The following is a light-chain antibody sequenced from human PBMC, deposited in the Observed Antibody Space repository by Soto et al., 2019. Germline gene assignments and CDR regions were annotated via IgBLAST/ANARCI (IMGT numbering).Light chain of an antibody. CDR2: DVS. CDR3: CSYAGSYTWV. V-gene: IGLV2-11*01. Sequence: QSALTQPRSVSGSPGQSVTISCTGTSSDVGGYNYVSWYQLHPGTAPQLMIYDVSKRPSGVPDRFSGSKSGNTASLTISGLQAEDEADYYFCSYAGSYTWVFGGGTKVTVL. CDR1: SSDVGGYNY. J-gene: IGLJ3*02.